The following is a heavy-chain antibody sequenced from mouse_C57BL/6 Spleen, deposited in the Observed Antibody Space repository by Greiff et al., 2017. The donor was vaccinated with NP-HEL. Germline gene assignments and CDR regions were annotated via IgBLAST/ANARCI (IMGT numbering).Heavy chain of an antibody. D-gene: IGHD2-12*01. CDR1: GFTFSDYY. Sequence: EVMLVESEGGLVQPGSSMKLSCTASGFTFSDYYMAWVRQVPEKGLEWVANINYDGSSTYYLDSLKSRFIISNDNAKNILYLQMRSLKSEDTATYYCARGNSHYYAMDYWGQGTSVTVSS. CDR3: ARGNSHYYAMDY. CDR2: INYDGSST. J-gene: IGHJ4*01. V-gene: IGHV5-16*01.